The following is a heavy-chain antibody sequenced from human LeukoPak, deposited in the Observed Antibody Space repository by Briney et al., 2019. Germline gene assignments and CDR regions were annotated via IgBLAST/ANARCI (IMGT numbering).Heavy chain of an antibody. V-gene: IGHV3-9*01. CDR1: GFIFDDYA. D-gene: IGHD5-18*01. Sequence: GGSLRLSCAVSGFIFDDYAMHWVRQAPGKGLEWVSGITWGRDNLAYAASVKGRFTISRDNRRNLLHLQMDSLRPDDSAVYYCAKPLDTAMVQGGYFDYWGQGTLVTVSS. CDR3: AKPLDTAMVQGGYFDY. J-gene: IGHJ4*02. CDR2: ITWGRDNL.